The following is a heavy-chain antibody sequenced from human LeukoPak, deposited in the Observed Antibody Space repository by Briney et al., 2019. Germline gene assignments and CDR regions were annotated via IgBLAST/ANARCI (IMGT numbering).Heavy chain of an antibody. V-gene: IGHV3-11*01. CDR1: GGSFSGYY. J-gene: IGHJ4*02. CDR2: ISSSGSTI. Sequence: PSETLSLTCAVYGGSFSGYYWSWIRQAPGKGLEWVSYISSSGSTIYYADSVKGRFTISRDNAKNSLYLQMNSLRVEDTAVYYCARYIPEYDSGLFDYWGQGTLVTVSS. D-gene: IGHD1-14*01. CDR3: ARYIPEYDSGLFDY.